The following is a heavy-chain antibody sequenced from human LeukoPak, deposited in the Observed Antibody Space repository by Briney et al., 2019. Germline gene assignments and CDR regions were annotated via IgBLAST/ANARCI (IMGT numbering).Heavy chain of an antibody. J-gene: IGHJ6*04. CDR1: GYSISSGYY. CDR2: FYHSGSN. CDR3: AGGDPSEMDV. V-gene: IGHV4-38-2*01. D-gene: IGHD2-21*02. Sequence: SETLSLTCAVSGYSISSGYYWGWIRQPPGKGLEGIGSFYHSGSNYYNPSLKSRVTISVDPSKNQFALKLSSVTAADTAVYYCAGGDPSEMDVWGKGTTVTVSS.